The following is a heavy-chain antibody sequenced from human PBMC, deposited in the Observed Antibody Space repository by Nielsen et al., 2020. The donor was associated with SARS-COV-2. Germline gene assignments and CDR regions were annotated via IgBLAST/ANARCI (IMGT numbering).Heavy chain of an antibody. CDR3: ARGHTYYDILTGYYQVDY. CDR1: GYTFTSYA. V-gene: IGHV7-4-1*02. J-gene: IGHJ4*02. D-gene: IGHD3-9*01. Sequence: ASVKVSCKASGYTFTSYAMHWVRQAPGQGLEWMGWINTNTGNPTYAQGFTGRFVFSLDTSVSTAYLQISSLKAEDTAVYYCARGHTYYDILTGYYQVDYWGQGTLVTVSP. CDR2: INTNTGNP.